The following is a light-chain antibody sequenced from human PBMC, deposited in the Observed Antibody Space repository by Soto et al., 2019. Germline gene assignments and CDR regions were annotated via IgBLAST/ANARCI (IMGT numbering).Light chain of an antibody. CDR3: AVWDDSLNGRV. J-gene: IGLJ1*01. Sequence: QSVLTQPPSASGTPGQRVTISCSGSSSNIGSNTINWYQQLPGTAPKLLIYSNNQRPSGVPDRFSDSKSGTSASLAISGLQSEDEADYYCAVWDDSLNGRVFGTGTKLTVL. CDR2: SNN. V-gene: IGLV1-44*01. CDR1: SSNIGSNT.